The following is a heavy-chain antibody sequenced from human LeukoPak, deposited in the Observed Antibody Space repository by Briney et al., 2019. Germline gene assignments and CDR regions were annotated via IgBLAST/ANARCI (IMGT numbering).Heavy chain of an antibody. J-gene: IGHJ4*02. Sequence: GGSLRLSCAASGFTFSSYSMNWVRQAPGKGLEWVSSISSSSSYIYYADSVKGRFTIPRDNAKNSLYLQMNSLRAEGTAVYYCARDQSEPRGSSFDYWGQGTLVTVSS. D-gene: IGHD6-6*01. CDR3: ARDQSEPRGSSFDY. V-gene: IGHV3-21*01. CDR2: ISSSSSYI. CDR1: GFTFSSYS.